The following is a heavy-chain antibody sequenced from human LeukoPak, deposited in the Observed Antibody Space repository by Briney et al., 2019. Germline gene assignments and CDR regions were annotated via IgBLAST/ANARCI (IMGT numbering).Heavy chain of an antibody. CDR1: GFTFSSYS. Sequence: GGSLRLSCAASGFTFSSYSMNWVRQAPGKGLEWVANIKQDGSEKYYVDSVKGRFTISRDNAKNSLYLQMNSLRAEDTAVYYCARDLAQQLSSDAFDIWGQGTMVTVSS. CDR2: IKQDGSEK. D-gene: IGHD6-13*01. CDR3: ARDLAQQLSSDAFDI. J-gene: IGHJ3*02. V-gene: IGHV3-7*01.